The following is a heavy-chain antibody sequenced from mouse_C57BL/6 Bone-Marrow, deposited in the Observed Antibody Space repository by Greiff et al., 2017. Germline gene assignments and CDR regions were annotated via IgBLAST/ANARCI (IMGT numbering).Heavy chain of an antibody. D-gene: IGHD3-1*01. CDR2: IHPDSGST. V-gene: IGHV1-64*01. CDR1: GYTFTNYC. Sequence: QVQLKQPGAELVKPGASVKLSCKASGYTFTNYCMHWVKQRPGQGLEWIGMIHPDSGSTNYNEKFKSKATLTVDKSSSTAYMQLSSLTSDYSAVYYCARRATLGFDYWGQGTTLTVSS. J-gene: IGHJ2*01. CDR3: ARRATLGFDY.